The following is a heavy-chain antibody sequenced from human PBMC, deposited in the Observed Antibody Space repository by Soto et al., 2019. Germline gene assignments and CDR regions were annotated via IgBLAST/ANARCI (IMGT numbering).Heavy chain of an antibody. Sequence: VSLRLSCAASGFTFSEYWMNWVRQAPGMGLEWVANIKQDGSEKNSVDSVKGRFTISRDNAKKSLYLQMNSLRAEDTAVYYCVRDPDYYHTRGSYYGMDVWGQGTTVTVSS. CDR2: IKQDGSEK. CDR1: GFTFSEYW. D-gene: IGHD3-22*01. J-gene: IGHJ6*02. V-gene: IGHV3-7*03. CDR3: VRDPDYYHTRGSYYGMDV.